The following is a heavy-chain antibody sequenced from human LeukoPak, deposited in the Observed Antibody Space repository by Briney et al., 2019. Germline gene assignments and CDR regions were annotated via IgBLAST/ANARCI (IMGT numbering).Heavy chain of an antibody. D-gene: IGHD1-26*01. J-gene: IGHJ4*02. Sequence: SETLSLTCAVYGGSFSGYYWSWIRQPPGKGLEWIGEINHSGSTHSNPSLKSRVTISVDTSKNQFSLKLSSVTAADTAVYYCARGLVRASGNYLYYWGQGTLVTVSS. CDR1: GGSFSGYY. CDR2: INHSGST. CDR3: ARGLVRASGNYLYY. V-gene: IGHV4-34*01.